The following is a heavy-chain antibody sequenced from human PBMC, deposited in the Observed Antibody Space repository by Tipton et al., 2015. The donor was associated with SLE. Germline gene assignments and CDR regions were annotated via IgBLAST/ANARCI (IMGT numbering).Heavy chain of an antibody. J-gene: IGHJ2*01. CDR2: INHSGAT. CDR3: AREFLNPVTTVHYYFDL. D-gene: IGHD4-11*01. Sequence: TLSLTCDVYGGSFSDYYCSWIRQSPGKGLEWIGEINHSGATNYNPSLKSRVTMSVDTSKNHFSLKLISVTAADTAVYYCAREFLNPVTTVHYYFDLWGRGTLVTVSS. CDR1: GGSFSDYY. V-gene: IGHV4-34*01.